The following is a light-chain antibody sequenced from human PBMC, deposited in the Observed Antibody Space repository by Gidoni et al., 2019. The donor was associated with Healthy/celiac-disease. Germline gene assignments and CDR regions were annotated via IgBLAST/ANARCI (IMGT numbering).Light chain of an antibody. J-gene: IGKJ4*01. V-gene: IGKV1-12*01. Sequence: IQLTQSPSSVSASVGARVTITCRASQSISSWLAWYQQKPGNAPKLLIYAASSLQSGVPSRFSGSGSGTDFTLTISSLQPEDFATYYCQQANSFPLTFGGGTKVEIK. CDR3: QQANSFPLT. CDR1: QSISSW. CDR2: AAS.